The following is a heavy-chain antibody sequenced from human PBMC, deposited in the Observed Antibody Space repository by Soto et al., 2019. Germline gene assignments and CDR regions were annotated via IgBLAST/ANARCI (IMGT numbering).Heavy chain of an antibody. CDR2: ISRGSTYI. D-gene: IGHD6-6*01. CDR1: GFTFSSYS. J-gene: IGHJ4*02. CDR3: AREKVYSSYQDFDY. V-gene: IGHV3-21*01. Sequence: GGSLRLSCAASGFTFSSYSMNWVRQAPGKGLEWVSSISRGSTYIYYADSVKGRFTISRDNAKNSLYLQMNSLRAEDTAVYYCAREKVYSSYQDFDYWGQGTPVTVSS.